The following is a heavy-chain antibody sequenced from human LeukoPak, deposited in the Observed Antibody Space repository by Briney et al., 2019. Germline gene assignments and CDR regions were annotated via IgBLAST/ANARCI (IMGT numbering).Heavy chain of an antibody. V-gene: IGHV1-18*01. CDR3: ARDDGSSWYGKDAFDI. D-gene: IGHD6-13*01. Sequence: ASVKVSCKSSGYTFTSYGISWVRQAPGQGLEWMGWISAYNGNTNYAQKLQGRVTMTTDTSTRKAYMELRSLRSDDTAVYYCARDDGSSWYGKDAFDIWGQGTMVTVSS. CDR2: ISAYNGNT. J-gene: IGHJ3*02. CDR1: GYTFTSYG.